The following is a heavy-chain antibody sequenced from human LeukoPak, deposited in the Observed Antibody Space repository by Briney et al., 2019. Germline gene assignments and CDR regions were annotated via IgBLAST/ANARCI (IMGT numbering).Heavy chain of an antibody. CDR3: AGAETQYYDFCSVYHNCFDP. V-gene: IGHV4-59*01. Sequence: SETLSLTCTVSGGSISSYYWSWIRQPPGKGLEWIGYIYYSGRTNYNPSLTSRITILVDTSKNQFSLKLSSVTAADTAVYYCAGAETQYYDFCSVYHNCFDPWGQGTLVTVSS. D-gene: IGHD3-3*01. J-gene: IGHJ5*02. CDR1: GGSISSYY. CDR2: IYYSGRT.